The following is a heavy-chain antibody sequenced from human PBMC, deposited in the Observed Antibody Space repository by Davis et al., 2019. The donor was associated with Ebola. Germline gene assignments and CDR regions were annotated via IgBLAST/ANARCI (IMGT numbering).Heavy chain of an antibody. CDR2: IGSSSSYI. D-gene: IGHD3-22*01. Sequence: GESLKISCAASGFTFSSCSMNWVRQAPGKGLEWVSSIGSSSSYIYYADSVKGRFTISSDNAKKSLYLHMNSLRAEDTAVYYCARDKFYYDSSGYGYYYGMDVWGQGTTVTVSS. CDR1: GFTFSSCS. V-gene: IGHV3-21*01. CDR3: ARDKFYYDSSGYGYYYGMDV. J-gene: IGHJ6*02.